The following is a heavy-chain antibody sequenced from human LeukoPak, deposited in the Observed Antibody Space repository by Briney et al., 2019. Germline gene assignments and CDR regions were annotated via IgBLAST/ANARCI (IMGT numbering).Heavy chain of an antibody. V-gene: IGHV3-23*01. CDR3: AKEGDYYGSGSYRDGFDI. CDR2: ISGSGGTT. Sequence: GGTLRLSCAASGFTFNNYAMSWVRQAPGKGLERVSAISGSGGTTYYADSVKGRFTISRDSFKNTLYLQMNSLRPEDTAVYYCAKEGDYYGSGSYRDGFDIWGQGTRATVSS. D-gene: IGHD3-10*01. CDR1: GFTFNNYA. J-gene: IGHJ3*02.